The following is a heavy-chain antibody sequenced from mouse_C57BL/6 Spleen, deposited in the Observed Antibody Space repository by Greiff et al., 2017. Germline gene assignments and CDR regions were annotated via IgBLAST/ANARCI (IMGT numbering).Heavy chain of an antibody. Sequence: QVTLKVSGPGILQPSQTLSLTCSFSGFSLSTFGMGVGWIRQPSGKGLDWLAHIWWDDDKYYNPALKSRLTISKDTSKNQVFLKIANVDTADTATYYCARSLYYYGSSYFDYWGQGTTLTVSS. CDR3: ARSLYYYGSSYFDY. J-gene: IGHJ2*01. D-gene: IGHD1-1*01. CDR2: IWWDDDK. CDR1: GFSLSTFGMG. V-gene: IGHV8-8*01.